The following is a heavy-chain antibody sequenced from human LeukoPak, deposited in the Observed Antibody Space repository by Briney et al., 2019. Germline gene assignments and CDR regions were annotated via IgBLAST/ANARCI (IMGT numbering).Heavy chain of an antibody. CDR1: GFTFDDYA. CDR3: AKGLPDYGDYGPPNLFDY. V-gene: IGHV3-9*01. D-gene: IGHD4-17*01. J-gene: IGHJ4*02. CDR2: ISWNSGSI. Sequence: PGGSLRLSCAASGFTFDDYAMHWVRQAPGKGLEWVSGISWNSGSIGYADSVKGRFTISRDNAKNSLYLQMNSLRAEDTALYYCAKGLPDYGDYGPPNLFDYWGQGTLVTVSS.